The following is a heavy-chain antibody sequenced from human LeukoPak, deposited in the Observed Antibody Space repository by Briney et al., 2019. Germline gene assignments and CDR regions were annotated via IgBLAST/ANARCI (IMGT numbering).Heavy chain of an antibody. CDR2: MNPNSGNT. CDR1: GYTFTSYD. V-gene: IGHV1-8*03. D-gene: IGHD3-3*01. J-gene: IGHJ4*02. Sequence: ASVKVSCKXSGYTFTSYDINWVRQATGQGLEWMGWMNPNSGNTGYAQKFQGRVTITRNTSISTAYMELSSLRSEDTAVYYCASGSFDFRSGYYLDYWGQGTLVTVSS. CDR3: ASGSFDFRSGYYLDY.